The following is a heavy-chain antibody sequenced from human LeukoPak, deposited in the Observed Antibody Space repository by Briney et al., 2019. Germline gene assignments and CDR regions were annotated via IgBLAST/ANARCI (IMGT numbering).Heavy chain of an antibody. CDR2: IYYSGTT. Sequence: PSETLSLTCTVSGGSISSSSFYWSWIRQSPGTGLEWIGSIYYSGTTYHSPSLESRVTMSVDTSRNQFSLKLSSVTAADTAVYYCARGVAGDSYGKPHTPGSHFDYWGQGTLVTVSS. CDR1: GGSISSSSFY. J-gene: IGHJ4*02. D-gene: IGHD5-18*01. V-gene: IGHV4-39*01. CDR3: ARGVAGDSYGKPHTPGSHFDY.